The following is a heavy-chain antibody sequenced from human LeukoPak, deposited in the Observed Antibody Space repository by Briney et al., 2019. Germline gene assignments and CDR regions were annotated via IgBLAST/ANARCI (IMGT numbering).Heavy chain of an antibody. J-gene: IGHJ4*02. CDR1: GGSISSGGYS. CDR2: IYHSGST. D-gene: IGHD6-13*01. Sequence: SETLSLTCAVSGGSISSGGYSWSWIRQPPGKGLEWIGYIYHSGSTCYNPSLKSRVTISVDRSKNQFSLKLSSVTAADTAVYYCARLRESAAAGTEYWGQGTLVTVSS. V-gene: IGHV4-30-2*01. CDR3: ARLRESAAAGTEY.